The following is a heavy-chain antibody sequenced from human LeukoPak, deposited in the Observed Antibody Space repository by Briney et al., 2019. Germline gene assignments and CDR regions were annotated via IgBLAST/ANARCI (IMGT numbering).Heavy chain of an antibody. CDR3: AKSEVRDFWSGVTAYFDY. CDR1: GYTLTELS. V-gene: IGHV1-24*01. CDR2: FDPEDGET. Sequence: ASVKVSCKVSGYTLTELSMHWVRQAPGKGLEWMGGFDPEDGETIYAQKFQGRVTMTEDTSTDTAYMELSSLRSEDTAVYYCAKSEVRDFWSGVTAYFDYWGQGTLVTVSS. D-gene: IGHD3-3*01. J-gene: IGHJ4*02.